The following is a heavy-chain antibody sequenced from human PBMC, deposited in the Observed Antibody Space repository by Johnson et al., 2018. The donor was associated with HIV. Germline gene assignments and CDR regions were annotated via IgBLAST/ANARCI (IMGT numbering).Heavy chain of an antibody. CDR1: GFTFSSYG. Sequence: HVQLVESGGGVVQPGRSLRLSCAASGFTFSSYGMYWVRQAPGKGLEWVAVISYDGSNKYYADSAKGRFTISRDNSKNTLYLQMNSLRAEDTAVYYCAREPSIAAAGGDGAFDIWGRGTMLTVSS. J-gene: IGHJ3*02. CDR3: AREPSIAAAGGDGAFDI. CDR2: ISYDGSNK. D-gene: IGHD6-13*01. V-gene: IGHV3-30*03.